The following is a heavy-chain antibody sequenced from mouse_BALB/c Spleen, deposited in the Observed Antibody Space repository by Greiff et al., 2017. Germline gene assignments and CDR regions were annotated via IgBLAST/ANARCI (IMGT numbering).Heavy chain of an antibody. J-gene: IGHJ4*01. CDR3: ASYYGYDANAMDY. CDR1: GFSLTGYG. Sequence: VQGVESGPGLVAPSQSLSITCTVSGFSLTGYGVNWVRQPPGKGLEWLGMIWGDGSTDYNSALKSRLSISKDNSKSQVFLKMNSLQTDDTARYYCASYYGYDANAMDYWGQGTSVTVSS. CDR2: IWGDGST. D-gene: IGHD2-2*01. V-gene: IGHV2-6-7*01.